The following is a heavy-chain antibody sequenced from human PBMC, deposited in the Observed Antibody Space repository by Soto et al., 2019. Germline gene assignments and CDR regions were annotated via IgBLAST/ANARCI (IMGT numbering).Heavy chain of an antibody. J-gene: IGHJ4*02. CDR1: GYIFSNYF. Sequence: PSVKVSCKASGYIFSNYFMHWVRQAPGQGLEWVGMVNPDGGRPSYPQKFLGRVTMTRDTSTNTLYLELYSLRSEDTAVYYCAREALTGYRDFDYWGQGTLVTVSS. CDR3: AREALTGYRDFDY. D-gene: IGHD3-9*01. CDR2: VNPDGGRP. V-gene: IGHV1-46*01.